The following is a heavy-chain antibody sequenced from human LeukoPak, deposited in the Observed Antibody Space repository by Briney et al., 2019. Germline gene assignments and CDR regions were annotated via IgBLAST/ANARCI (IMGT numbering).Heavy chain of an antibody. CDR3: ASTRYSSSSPLSDFDY. CDR2: IFSGGAT. D-gene: IGHD6-6*01. Sequence: GGSVRLSCAASGFTVSTNYMSWVRQAPGKGLEWVSIIFSGGATYYADSVKGRFTISRDNSKNTLYLQVSSLRAEDTAVYYCASTRYSSSSPLSDFDYWGQGTLVTVSS. V-gene: IGHV3-53*05. CDR1: GFTVSTNY. J-gene: IGHJ4*02.